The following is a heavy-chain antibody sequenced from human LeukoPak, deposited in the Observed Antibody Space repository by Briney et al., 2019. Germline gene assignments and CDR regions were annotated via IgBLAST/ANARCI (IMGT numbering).Heavy chain of an antibody. Sequence: PSETLSLTCTVSGGSISSSSYYWGWIRQPPGKGLEWIGSIYYSVSTYYNPSLKSRVTISVDTSKNQFSLKLSSVTAADTAVYYCTGNYYGSGSYADFDYWGQGTLVTVSS. D-gene: IGHD3-10*01. J-gene: IGHJ4*02. CDR1: GGSISSSSYY. V-gene: IGHV4-39*07. CDR2: IYYSVST. CDR3: TGNYYGSGSYADFDY.